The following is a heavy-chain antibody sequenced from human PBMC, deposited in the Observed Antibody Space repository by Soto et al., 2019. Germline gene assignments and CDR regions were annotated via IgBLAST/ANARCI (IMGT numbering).Heavy chain of an antibody. CDR2: ISSSSSYI. CDR3: ARTSGITTSAFDI. D-gene: IGHD3-3*01. J-gene: IGHJ3*02. CDR1: GFTFSSYS. V-gene: IGHV3-21*01. Sequence: LRLSCAASGFTFSSYSMNWVRQAPGKGLEWVSSISSSSSYIYYADSVKGRFTISRDNAKNSLYLQMNSLRAEDTAVYYCARTSGITTSAFDIWGQGTMVTVSS.